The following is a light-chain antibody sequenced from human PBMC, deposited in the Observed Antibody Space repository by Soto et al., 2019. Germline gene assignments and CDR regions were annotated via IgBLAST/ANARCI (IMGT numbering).Light chain of an antibody. CDR1: QDISNY. Sequence: DLQMTQSPSSLSASVGDRVTITCRTSQDISNYLAWYQQKPGKVPKLLIYAASTLQSVVPSRFSGGGSGTDFSLTISSLQPEDVATYYCQKYNSAPHTFGGGTKVEIQ. J-gene: IGKJ4*01. V-gene: IGKV1-27*01. CDR2: AAS. CDR3: QKYNSAPHT.